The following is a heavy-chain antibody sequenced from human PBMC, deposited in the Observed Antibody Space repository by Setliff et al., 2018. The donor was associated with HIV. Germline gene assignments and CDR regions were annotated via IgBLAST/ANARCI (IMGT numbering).Heavy chain of an antibody. D-gene: IGHD3-10*01. V-gene: IGHV1-18*01. CDR2: ISVSNDDT. Sequence: ASVKVSCKTSGYNFNSYGISWVRQAPGQALEWVGWISVSNDDTEYAEDLLGRVTVTTDTSTGTAYMELRSLKSDDTAVYYCARSISGPYFDYWGRGTLVTVSS. J-gene: IGHJ4*02. CDR3: ARSISGPYFDY. CDR1: GYNFNSYG.